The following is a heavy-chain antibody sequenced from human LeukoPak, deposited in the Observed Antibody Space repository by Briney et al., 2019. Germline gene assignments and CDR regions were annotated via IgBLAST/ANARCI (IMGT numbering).Heavy chain of an antibody. Sequence: PSETLSLTCTVSGGSISSYYWSWIRQPAGKGLEWIGRIYTSGSTNYNPSLKSRVTMSVDTSKNQFSLKLSSVTAADTAVYYCAREPYIVVVTGLFDYWGQGTLVTVSS. V-gene: IGHV4-4*07. D-gene: IGHD2-21*02. CDR3: AREPYIVVVTGLFDY. J-gene: IGHJ4*02. CDR1: GGSISSYY. CDR2: IYTSGST.